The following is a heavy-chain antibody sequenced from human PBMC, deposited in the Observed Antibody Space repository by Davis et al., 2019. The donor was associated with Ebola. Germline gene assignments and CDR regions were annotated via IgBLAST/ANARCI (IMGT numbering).Heavy chain of an antibody. D-gene: IGHD1-26*01. J-gene: IGHJ4*02. CDR1: GFTFRTYV. V-gene: IGHV3-13*01. CDR3: ARAQPNGGSYVDD. Sequence: GESLKISCAASGFTFRTYVMHWVRQPTGKGLEWLSAINTAGDTYYPVSVKGRFTISRDNGKNTLYLQMNSLRAEDTAVYYCARAQPNGGSYVDDWGQGTVVTVSS. CDR2: INTAGDT.